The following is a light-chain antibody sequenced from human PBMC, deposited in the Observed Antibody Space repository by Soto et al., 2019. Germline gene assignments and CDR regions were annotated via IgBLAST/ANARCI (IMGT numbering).Light chain of an antibody. CDR3: QQYYSTPLT. Sequence: DIVMTHSPDSLAVSLGERATIKCKSSQSVLCTSNNKNYLAWYQQKPGKPPKXXIYWASTRESGVPERFSGSGSGTDFTLTISSLQAEDLAVYYCQQYYSTPLTFGGGTKVDIK. J-gene: IGKJ4*01. CDR1: QSVLCTSNNKNY. V-gene: IGKV4-1*01. CDR2: WAS.